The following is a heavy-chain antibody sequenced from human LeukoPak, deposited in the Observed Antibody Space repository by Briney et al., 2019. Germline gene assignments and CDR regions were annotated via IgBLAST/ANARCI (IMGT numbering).Heavy chain of an antibody. D-gene: IGHD2/OR15-2a*01. CDR1: GFTFSSYG. Sequence: PGGSLRLSCAASGFTFSSYGMNWVRQAPGKGLEWVANIKRDESETYYVDSVKGRFTISRDNAKNSLSLQMNSLRAEDTAVYYCARGGGNFDYWGQGTLVTVSS. CDR3: ARGGGNFDY. J-gene: IGHJ4*02. CDR2: IKRDESET. V-gene: IGHV3-7*01.